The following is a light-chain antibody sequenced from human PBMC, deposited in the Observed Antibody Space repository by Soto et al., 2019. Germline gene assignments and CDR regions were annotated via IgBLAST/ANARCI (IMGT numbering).Light chain of an antibody. CDR3: QQTNIYPLM. CDR2: AAS. Sequence: DILLTQSPSFLSASVGDRVTITCRASQGISSYLAWYQQKPGKAPKLLIYAASTLQSAVPSRFSSSVSGTDFNLTISSMQPEDFATNYRQQTNIYPLMFGQGTKLEIK. CDR1: QGISSY. V-gene: IGKV1-9*01. J-gene: IGKJ2*01.